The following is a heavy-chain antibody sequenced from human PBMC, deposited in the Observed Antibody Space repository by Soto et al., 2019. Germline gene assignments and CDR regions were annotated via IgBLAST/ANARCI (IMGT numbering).Heavy chain of an antibody. J-gene: IGHJ6*03. CDR3: GRSTFIDV. CDR2: INPSGNAV. D-gene: IGHD2-2*01. V-gene: IGHV3-48*03. CDR1: GFTFSSYN. Sequence: ELRLEESGGDLVQPGGSLRLSCVASGFTFSSYNFNWVRQAPGKGLEWVSLINPSGNAVYYADSVKGRFTISRDNGRNSLFLEMSSLRVEDTGVYFCGRSTFIDVWGKGTTVIVSS.